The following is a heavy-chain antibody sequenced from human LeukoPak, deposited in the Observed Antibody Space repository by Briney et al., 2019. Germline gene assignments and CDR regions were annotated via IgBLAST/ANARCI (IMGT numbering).Heavy chain of an antibody. Sequence: PRGSLRLSCAASVFPFSNYAIHWVRQAPGKGLEWVAFIRYDGSSTSYADSVKGRFTISRDNSKNMLYLQMNSLRPEDTAVYYCAKTNTELGKNWFDPWGQGNLVTVSS. CDR3: AKTNTELGKNWFDP. V-gene: IGHV3-30*02. CDR2: IRYDGSST. J-gene: IGHJ5*02. D-gene: IGHD7-27*01. CDR1: VFPFSNYA.